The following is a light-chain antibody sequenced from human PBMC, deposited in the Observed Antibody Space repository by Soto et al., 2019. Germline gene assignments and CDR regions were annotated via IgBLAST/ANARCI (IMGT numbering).Light chain of an antibody. CDR3: SSSTSSSTPFV. Sequence: SALTLPASVSGSPGQSITISCTGTSSDVGGYNYVSWYQQYPGKAPKLMIYEVNNRPSGVSNRFSGSKSGNTASLTISGLQAEDEADYYCSSSTSSSTPFVFGTGTKLTVL. CDR2: EVN. J-gene: IGLJ1*01. V-gene: IGLV2-14*01. CDR1: SSDVGGYNY.